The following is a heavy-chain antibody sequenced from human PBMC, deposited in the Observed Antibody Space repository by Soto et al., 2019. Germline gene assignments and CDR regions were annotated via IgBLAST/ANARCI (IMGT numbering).Heavy chain of an antibody. D-gene: IGHD2-2*01. V-gene: IGHV4-30-4*01. Sequence: SETLSLTCTVSGGSISSGDYYWSWIRQPPGKGLEWIGYIYYSGSTYYNPSLKSRVTISVDTSKNQFSLKLSSVTAADTAVYYCARDPTHSSTPDYWGQGTLVTVSS. CDR3: ARDPTHSSTPDY. J-gene: IGHJ4*02. CDR1: GGSISSGDYY. CDR2: IYYSGST.